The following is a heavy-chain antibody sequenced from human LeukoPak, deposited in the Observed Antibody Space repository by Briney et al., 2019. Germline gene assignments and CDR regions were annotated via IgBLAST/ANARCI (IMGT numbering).Heavy chain of an antibody. J-gene: IGHJ4*02. Sequence: ASVKVSCKASGYTFTGYYMHWVRQAPGQGLEWMGWINPNSGGTNYAQKFQGRVTMTRDTSISIAYMELSRLRSDDTAVYYCARDPNIVVVPAAMDYWGQGTLVTVSS. D-gene: IGHD2-2*01. CDR1: GYTFTGYY. CDR3: ARDPNIVVVPAAMDY. CDR2: INPNSGGT. V-gene: IGHV1-2*02.